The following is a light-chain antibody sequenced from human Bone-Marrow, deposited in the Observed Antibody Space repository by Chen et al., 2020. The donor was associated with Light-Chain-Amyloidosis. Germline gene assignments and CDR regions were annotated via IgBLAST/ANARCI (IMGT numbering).Light chain of an antibody. CDR1: NIGSTC. Sequence: SYVLPQPSSVSVAPGQTATIACGGNNIGSTCVHWYQQTPGQAPLLVVYDDSDRPSGIPERLSGANSGNTATLTISGVEAGDEADYYCQVWDRSSDRPVFGGGTKLTVL. V-gene: IGLV3-21*02. J-gene: IGLJ3*02. CDR2: DDS. CDR3: QVWDRSSDRPV.